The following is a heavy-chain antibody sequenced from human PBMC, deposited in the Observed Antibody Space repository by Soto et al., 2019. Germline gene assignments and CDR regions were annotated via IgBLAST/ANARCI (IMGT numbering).Heavy chain of an antibody. V-gene: IGHV3-30-3*01. CDR3: ARDGTRGSQSGY. CDR2: ISYDGSNK. J-gene: IGHJ4*02. D-gene: IGHD1-26*01. CDR1: GFTFSSYA. Sequence: QVQLVESGGGVVQPGRSLRLSCAASGFTFSSYAMHWVRQAPGKGLEWVAVISYDGSNKYYADSVKGRFTISRDNSKNPVYLQMNRLRAEETAVYSCARDGTRGSQSGYRGQGTLGTVSS.